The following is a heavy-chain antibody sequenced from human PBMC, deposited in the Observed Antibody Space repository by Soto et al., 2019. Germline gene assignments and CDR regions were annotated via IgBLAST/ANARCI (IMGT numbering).Heavy chain of an antibody. CDR3: ARDRIAVAGNPEYFQH. V-gene: IGHV3-66*01. D-gene: IGHD6-19*01. CDR1: GFTVSSNY. J-gene: IGHJ1*01. CDR2: IYSGGST. Sequence: EVQLVESGGGLVQPGGSLRLSCAASGFTVSSNYMSWVRQAPGKGLEWVSVIYSGGSTYYADSVKGRFTISRDNSKNTLYLQMNSLRAEDTAVYYCARDRIAVAGNPEYFQHWDQGTLVTVSS.